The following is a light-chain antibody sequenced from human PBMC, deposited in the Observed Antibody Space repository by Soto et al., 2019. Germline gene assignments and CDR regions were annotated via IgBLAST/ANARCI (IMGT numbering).Light chain of an antibody. CDR3: ETWVSNTRV. Sequence: QLVLTQSSSASASLGSSVKVTCTLSSGHSSYIIAWHQQQPGKAPRYLMKLEGSGSYNKGSGVPDRFSGSSSGADRYLTISKLQYEDEADYYCETWVSNTRVFGGGTKLTVL. V-gene: IGLV4-60*02. J-gene: IGLJ3*02. CDR1: SGHSSYI. CDR2: LEGSGSY.